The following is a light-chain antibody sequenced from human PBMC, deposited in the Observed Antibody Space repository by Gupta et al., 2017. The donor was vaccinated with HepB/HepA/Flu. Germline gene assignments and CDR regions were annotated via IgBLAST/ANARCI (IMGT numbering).Light chain of an antibody. CDR1: SSNIGAGYD. J-gene: IGLJ1*01. CDR3: HSHANSLNTFYV. V-gene: IGLV1-40*01. Sequence: QSVLTQPPSVSGAPGQRVTISCTGSSSNIGAGYDVHWYQQLPGTAPKLLIYDNNNRPSGVPDRFSGSKSGTSASLAITGLQAEDEAIYYCHSHANSLNTFYVFGTGTQVTVL. CDR2: DNN.